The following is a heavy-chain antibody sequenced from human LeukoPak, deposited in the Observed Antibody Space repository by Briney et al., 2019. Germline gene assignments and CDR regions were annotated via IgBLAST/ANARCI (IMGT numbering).Heavy chain of an antibody. Sequence: SETLSLTCTVSGGSISSGSYYWSWIRQPAGKGLEWIGSIYYSGSTYYNPSLKSRVTISVDTSKNQFSLKLSSVTAADTAVYYCARLSGSWEFDYWGQGTLVTVSS. J-gene: IGHJ4*02. CDR2: IYYSGST. CDR3: ARLSGSWEFDY. D-gene: IGHD6-13*01. V-gene: IGHV4-39*01. CDR1: GGSISSGSYY.